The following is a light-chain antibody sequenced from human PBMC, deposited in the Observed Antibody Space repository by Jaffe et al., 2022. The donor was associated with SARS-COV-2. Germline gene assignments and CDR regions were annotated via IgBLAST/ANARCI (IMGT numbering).Light chain of an antibody. J-gene: IGKJ2*01. V-gene: IGKV3-20*01. CDR2: GAS. CDR3: QQYGTSPSYT. CDR1: QSVSSTY. Sequence: EIVLTQSPGTLSLSPGERATLSCRARQSVSSTYLAWYQQRPGQAPRLLIYGASSRATGIPDRFIGSGSGTDFTLTISRLEPEDFAVYYCQQYGTSPSYTFGQGTKLEIK.